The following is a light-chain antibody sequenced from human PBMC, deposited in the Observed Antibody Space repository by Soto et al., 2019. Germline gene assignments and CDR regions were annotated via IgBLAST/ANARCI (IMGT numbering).Light chain of an antibody. Sequence: QSALTQPASVSGSPGQSLTISCTGTSSDVGGYNSVSWYQQHPGKAPKLMIYEVSNRPSGVSNRFSGSKSGNTASLTISGLQAEDEADYYCSSYTTSSTLLDVFGTGTKVTVL. CDR3: SSYTTSSTLLDV. CDR2: EVS. CDR1: SSDVGGYNS. J-gene: IGLJ1*01. V-gene: IGLV2-14*01.